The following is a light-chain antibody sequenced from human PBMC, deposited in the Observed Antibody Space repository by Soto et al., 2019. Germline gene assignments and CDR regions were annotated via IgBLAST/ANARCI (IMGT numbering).Light chain of an antibody. CDR2: SNN. CDR3: AAWDDSLNGWV. CDR1: SSTIGSNT. V-gene: IGLV1-44*01. J-gene: IGLJ3*02. Sequence: QSVLTQPPSASGTPGQRVTISCSGSSSTIGSNTVNWYQQLPGTAPKLLIYSNNQRPSGVPDRFSGSKSGTSASLAISGLQSEDEADYYCAAWDDSLNGWVLGGGTKLTVL.